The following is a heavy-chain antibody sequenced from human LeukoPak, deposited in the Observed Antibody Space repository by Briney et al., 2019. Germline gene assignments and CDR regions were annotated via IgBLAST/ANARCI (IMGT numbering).Heavy chain of an antibody. CDR3: ARTGPSHYYGSGTSRFDP. Sequence: PSETLSLTCTVSGGSISSGSYYWSWIRQPAGKGLEWIGRIYTSGSTNYNPSLKSRVTISVDTSKNQFSLKLSSVTAADTAVYYCARTGPSHYYGSGTSRFDPWGQGTLVTVSS. CDR1: GGSISSGSYY. V-gene: IGHV4-61*02. D-gene: IGHD3-10*01. CDR2: IYTSGST. J-gene: IGHJ5*02.